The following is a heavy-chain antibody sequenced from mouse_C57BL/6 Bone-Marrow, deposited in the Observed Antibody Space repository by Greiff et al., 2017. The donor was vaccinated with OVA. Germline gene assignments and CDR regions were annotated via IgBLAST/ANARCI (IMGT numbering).Heavy chain of an antibody. D-gene: IGHD4-1*01. J-gene: IGHJ1*03. CDR2: ISGGGGNT. Sequence: EVQRVESGGGLVKPGGSLKLSCAASGFTFSSYTMSWVRQTPEKRLEWVATISGGGGNTYYPDSVKGRFTISRDNAKNTLYLQMSSLRSEDTALYYCARRDWDRYFDVWGTGTTVTVSS. CDR3: ARRDWDRYFDV. V-gene: IGHV5-9*01. CDR1: GFTFSSYT.